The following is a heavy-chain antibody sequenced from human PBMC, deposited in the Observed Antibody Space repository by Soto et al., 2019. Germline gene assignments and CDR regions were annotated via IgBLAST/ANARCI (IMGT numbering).Heavy chain of an antibody. V-gene: IGHV1-18*01. CDR2: ISAYNGNT. Sequence: QVQLVQSGAEVKKPGASVKVSCKASGYTFTSYGISWVRQAPGQGLEWMGWISAYNGNTNYAQKLQGRVTMTTDTSTSTAYMELRRLRSDDTAVYYCARDISSIIVVVPAATRAFDIWGQGTMVTVSS. D-gene: IGHD2-2*01. J-gene: IGHJ3*02. CDR3: ARDISSIIVVVPAATRAFDI. CDR1: GYTFTSYG.